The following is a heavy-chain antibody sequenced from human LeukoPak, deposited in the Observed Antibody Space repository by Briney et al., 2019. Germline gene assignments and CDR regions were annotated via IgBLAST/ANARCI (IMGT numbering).Heavy chain of an antibody. CDR2: IYYSGST. CDR1: GGSISSSSYY. D-gene: IGHD2-15*01. Sequence: SETLSLTCTVSGGSISSSSYYWGWIRQPPGKGLEWIGSIYYSGSTYYNPSLKSRVTISVDTSKNQFSLQLNSVTPEDTAVYYCARDLVVVAAPKGYYYYYMDVWGKGTTVTVSS. J-gene: IGHJ6*03. V-gene: IGHV4-39*02. CDR3: ARDLVVVAAPKGYYYYYMDV.